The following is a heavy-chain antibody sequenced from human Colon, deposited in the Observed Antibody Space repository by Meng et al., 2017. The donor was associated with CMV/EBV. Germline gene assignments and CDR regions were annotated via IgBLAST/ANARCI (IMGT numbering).Heavy chain of an antibody. V-gene: IGHV3-66*04. D-gene: IGHD3-16*01. Sequence: GESLKISCAASGFSVTNNYFTWVRQAPGKGLERVAVSYYGGNTYYADSVKGRFTISRDNAKNSLYLQMNSLRAEDAAVYYCARLRGNWFDPWGQGTLVTVSS. CDR3: ARLRGNWFDP. J-gene: IGHJ5*02. CDR2: SYYGGNT. CDR1: GFSVTNNY.